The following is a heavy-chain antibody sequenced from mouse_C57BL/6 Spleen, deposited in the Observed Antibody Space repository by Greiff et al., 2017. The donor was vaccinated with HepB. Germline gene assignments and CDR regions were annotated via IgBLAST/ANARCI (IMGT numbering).Heavy chain of an antibody. D-gene: IGHD1-1*01. CDR2: IDPSDSYT. CDR3: ARCQSAYYYGSRYWYFDV. V-gene: IGHV1-50*01. CDR1: GYTFTSYW. J-gene: IGHJ1*03. Sequence: QVQLQQPGAELVKPGASVKLSCKASGYTFTSYWMQWVKQRPGQGLEWIGEIDPSDSYTNYNQKFKGKATLTVDTSSSTAYMQLSSLTSEDSAFYYCARCQSAYYYGSRYWYFDVWGTGTTVTVSS.